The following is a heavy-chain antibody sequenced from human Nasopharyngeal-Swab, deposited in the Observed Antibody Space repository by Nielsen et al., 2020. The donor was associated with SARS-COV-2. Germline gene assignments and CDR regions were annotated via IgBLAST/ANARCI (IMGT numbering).Heavy chain of an antibody. J-gene: IGHJ6*03. CDR3: AKRSFDYVWGTYNYMDV. CDR2: IWYDGSNK. V-gene: IGHV3-33*06. Sequence: WIRQPPGKGLEWVAVIWYDGSNKYYADSVKGRFTISRDNSKNTLYLQMNSLRAEDTAVYYCAKRSFDYVWGTYNYMDVWGKGTTVTVSS. D-gene: IGHD3-16*01.